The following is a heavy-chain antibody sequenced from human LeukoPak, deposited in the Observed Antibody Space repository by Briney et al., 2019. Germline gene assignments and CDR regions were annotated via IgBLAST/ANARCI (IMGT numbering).Heavy chain of an antibody. V-gene: IGHV4-39*07. Sequence: SETLSLTCTVSGGSIGSSSYYWGWIRQPPGKGLEWIGSIYYSGSTNYNPSLKSRVTISGDTSKNQFSLRLSSVTAADTAVYYCARASYSYDINGWVPFDYWGQGTLVTVSS. CDR3: ARASYSYDINGWVPFDY. CDR1: GGSIGSSSYY. J-gene: IGHJ4*02. D-gene: IGHD3-22*01. CDR2: IYYSGST.